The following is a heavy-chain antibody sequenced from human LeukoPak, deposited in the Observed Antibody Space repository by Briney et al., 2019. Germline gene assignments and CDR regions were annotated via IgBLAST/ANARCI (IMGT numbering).Heavy chain of an antibody. CDR3: ARLGEVEMATIRDDAFDI. Sequence: GEPLKISCKGSGYSFTSYWISWVRQIPGKGLEGMGIIYPGDSDTRYSPSFQGQVTISADKSISTAYLQWGSLKASDTAMYYCARLGEVEMATIRDDAFDIWGQGTMVTVSS. J-gene: IGHJ3*02. D-gene: IGHD5-24*01. CDR2: IYPGDSDT. CDR1: GYSFTSYW. V-gene: IGHV5-51*01.